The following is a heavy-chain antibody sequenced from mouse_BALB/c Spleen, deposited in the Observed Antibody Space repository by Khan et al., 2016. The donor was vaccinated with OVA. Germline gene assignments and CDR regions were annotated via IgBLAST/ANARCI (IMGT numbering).Heavy chain of an antibody. Sequence: QVQLKESGPGLVAPSQSLSITCTVSGFSLTGYGVNWVRQPPGKGLEWLGMIWGDGSTDYNSALKSSLSISKDNSKGQVFLKMNSLQTDDTARYCCARAYYGNYREAMDYWGQGTSVTVSS. CDR3: ARAYYGNYREAMDY. CDR1: GFSLTGYG. J-gene: IGHJ4*01. D-gene: IGHD2-10*01. CDR2: IWGDGST. V-gene: IGHV2-6-7*01.